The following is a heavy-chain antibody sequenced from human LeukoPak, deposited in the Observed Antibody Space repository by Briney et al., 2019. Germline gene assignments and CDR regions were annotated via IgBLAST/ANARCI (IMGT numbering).Heavy chain of an antibody. CDR3: FQGIAAAGYYYGMDV. J-gene: IGHJ6*02. Sequence: ASVKVSYKASGYTFTSYDINWVRQATGQGLEWMGWMNPNSGNTGYAQKFQGRVTITRNTSISTAYMELSSLRSDDTAVYYCFQGIAAAGYYYGMDVWGQGTTVTVSS. CDR1: GYTFTSYD. V-gene: IGHV1-8*03. D-gene: IGHD6-13*01. CDR2: MNPNSGNT.